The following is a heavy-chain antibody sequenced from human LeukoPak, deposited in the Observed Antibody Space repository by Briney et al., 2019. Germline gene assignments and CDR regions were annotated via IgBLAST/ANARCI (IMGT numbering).Heavy chain of an antibody. CDR2: ISGSGGST. D-gene: IGHD3-3*01. CDR3: AKTIGEVTIFGVVIMPDAFDI. CDR1: GFTFSSYA. Sequence: GGSLRLSCAASGFTFSSYAMSWVRQAPGKGLEWVSAISGSGGSTYYADSVKGRFTISRDNSKNTLYLQMNSLRAEDTAVYYCAKTIGEVTIFGVVIMPDAFDIWGQGTMVTVSS. V-gene: IGHV3-23*01. J-gene: IGHJ3*02.